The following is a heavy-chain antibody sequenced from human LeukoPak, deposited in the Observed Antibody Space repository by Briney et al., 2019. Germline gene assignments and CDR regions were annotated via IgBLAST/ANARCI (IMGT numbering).Heavy chain of an antibody. V-gene: IGHV1-8*03. CDR1: GYTFTSYD. CDR2: MNPNSGNT. J-gene: IGHJ4*02. D-gene: IGHD6-13*01. CDR3: ARARKSAAGPFDY. Sequence: ASVKVSCKASGYTFTSYDINWVRQATGQGLEWMGWMNPNSGNTGYAQKFQGRVTITRNTSISTAYMELSSLRSEDTAVYYCARARKSAAGPFDYWGQGTLVTVSS.